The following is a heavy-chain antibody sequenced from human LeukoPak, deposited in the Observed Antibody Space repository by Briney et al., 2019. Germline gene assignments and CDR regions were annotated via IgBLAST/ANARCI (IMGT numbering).Heavy chain of an antibody. J-gene: IGHJ5*02. CDR3: ARGRYYDSSGYYQVPLDP. V-gene: IGHV1-46*01. D-gene: IGHD3-22*01. CDR1: GYTFTGYY. Sequence: ASVKVSCKASGYTFTGYYMHWVRQAPGQGLEWMGIINPSGGSTSYAQKFQGRVTMTRDMSTSTVYMELSSLRSEDTAVYYCARGRYYDSSGYYQVPLDPWGQGTLVTVSS. CDR2: INPSGGST.